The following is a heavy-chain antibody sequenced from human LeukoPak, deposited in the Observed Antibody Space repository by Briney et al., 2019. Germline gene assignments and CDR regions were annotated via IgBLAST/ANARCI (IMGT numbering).Heavy chain of an antibody. CDR3: ARGFDYGGNPFDY. CDR1: GGTLSSYA. D-gene: IGHD4-23*01. V-gene: IGHV1-69*13. CDR2: IIPIFGTA. J-gene: IGHJ4*02. Sequence: SVKVSCKASGGTLSSYAISWVRQAPGQGLEWMGGIIPIFGTANYAQKFQGRVTITADESTSTAYMELSSLRSEDTAVYYCARGFDYGGNPFDYWGQGTLVTVSS.